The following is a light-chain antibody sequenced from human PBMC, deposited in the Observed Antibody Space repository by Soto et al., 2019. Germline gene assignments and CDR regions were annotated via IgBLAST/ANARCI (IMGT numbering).Light chain of an antibody. CDR1: QSVSSY. J-gene: IGKJ1*01. CDR2: DAS. CDR3: QQYHNSPRT. V-gene: IGKV3-11*01. Sequence: EIVLTQSPATLSLSPGERATLSCRASQSVSSYLAWYQQKPGQAPRLLIYDASNRATGIPARFSGSGSGTDFTLTISSLEPEDFAVYYCQQYHNSPRTFGQGTKV.